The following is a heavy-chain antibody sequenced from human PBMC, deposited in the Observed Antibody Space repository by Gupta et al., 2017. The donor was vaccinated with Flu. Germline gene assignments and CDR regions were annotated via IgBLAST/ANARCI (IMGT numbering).Heavy chain of an antibody. J-gene: IGHJ5*02. CDR3: ARALGRNNVPQLFDP. D-gene: IGHD1-1*01. CDR2: ISFDGFNG. V-gene: IGHV3-30*03. Sequence: QAPGKGMKGVVVISFDGFNGYYADSVKCRFTVSRYISKNTVYLQMDSLRGKDSAVSYCARALGRNNVPQLFDPWGQGTLVTVSS.